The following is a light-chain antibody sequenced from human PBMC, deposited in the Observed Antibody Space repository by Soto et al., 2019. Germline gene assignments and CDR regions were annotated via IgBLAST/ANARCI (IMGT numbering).Light chain of an antibody. J-gene: IGLJ3*02. CDR2: DVS. Sequence: QSALTQPRSVSGSPGQSVTISCTGTSSDVGAYNFVSWYQHHPGKAPKLLIYDVSNRPSGVPDRFSGSKSGSTASLTISGLQTEDEADYYCFSYAGSPWVFGGGTKLTVL. V-gene: IGLV2-11*01. CDR1: SSDVGAYNF. CDR3: FSYAGSPWV.